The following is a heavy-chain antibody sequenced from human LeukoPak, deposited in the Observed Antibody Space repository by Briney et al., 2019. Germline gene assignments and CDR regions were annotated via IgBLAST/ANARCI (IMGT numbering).Heavy chain of an antibody. V-gene: IGHV3-23*01. J-gene: IGHJ4*02. CDR1: GFTFSSYA. CDR2: ISGSGGST. D-gene: IGHD5-12*01. Sequence: GSLRLSCAASGFTFSSYAMSWVRQAPGKGLEWVSAISGSGGSTYHADSVKGRFTISRDNSKNTLYLQMNSLRAEDTAVYYCARRYSGYDLGNYWGQGTLVTVSS. CDR3: ARRYSGYDLGNY.